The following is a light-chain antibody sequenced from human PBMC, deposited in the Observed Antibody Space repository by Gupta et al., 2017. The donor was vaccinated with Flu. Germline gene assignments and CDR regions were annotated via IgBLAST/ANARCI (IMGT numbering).Light chain of an antibody. CDR3: QRYGTSPLT. V-gene: IGKV3-20*01. J-gene: IGKJ4*01. CDR1: QSVGSNY. Sequence: EIVLTQSPGTLSLSPGERATLSCRASQSVGSNYLAWYQQKPGQAPSLLIYGASSRATGIPDRFSGSASGTDFTLTISRLEPEDFAVYYCQRYGTSPLTFGGGTKVEIK. CDR2: GAS.